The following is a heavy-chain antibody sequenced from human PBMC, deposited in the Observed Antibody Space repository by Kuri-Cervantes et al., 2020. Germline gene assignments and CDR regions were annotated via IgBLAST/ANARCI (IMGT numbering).Heavy chain of an antibody. CDR3: ARDGRELLLCYYYGMDV. J-gene: IGHJ6*02. Sequence: GGSLRLSCAASGFTFSSYSMNWVRQAPGKGLEWVSSISSSSSYIYYADSVKGRFTISRDNAKNSLYLQMNSLRAEDTAVYYCARDGRELLLCYYYGMDVWGQGTTVTVSS. D-gene: IGHD1-26*01. CDR1: GFTFSSYS. V-gene: IGHV3-21*01. CDR2: ISSSSSYI.